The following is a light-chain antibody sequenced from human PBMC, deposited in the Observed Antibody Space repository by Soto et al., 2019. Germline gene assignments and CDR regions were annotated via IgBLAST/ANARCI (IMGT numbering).Light chain of an antibody. CDR2: EVT. J-gene: IGLJ2*01. CDR1: SSDVGAFNY. CDR3: SSYTRSNTLV. Sequence: QSVLTQPASASGSPGQSITISCTGTSSDVGAFNYVSWYQQHPGKAPKLMIYEVTHRPSGISNRFSGSKSDNTASLTISGLQAEDEANYYCSSYTRSNTLVFGGGTKVTVL. V-gene: IGLV2-14*01.